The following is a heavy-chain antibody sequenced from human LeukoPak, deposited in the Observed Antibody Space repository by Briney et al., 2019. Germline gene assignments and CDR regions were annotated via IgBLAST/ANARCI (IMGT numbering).Heavy chain of an antibody. J-gene: IGHJ4*02. CDR3: ARGHYGLDY. CDR2: FHGNGNPI. D-gene: IGHD3-10*01. V-gene: IGHV3-48*03. CDR1: GFTFSSYE. Sequence: PGGSLRLSCAASGFTFSSYEMNWVRQAPGKGLEWVSYFHGNGNPIYYADSVKGRFTISRDNAKNSLYLQMNSLRAEDTAVYYCARGHYGLDYWGQGTLVTVSS.